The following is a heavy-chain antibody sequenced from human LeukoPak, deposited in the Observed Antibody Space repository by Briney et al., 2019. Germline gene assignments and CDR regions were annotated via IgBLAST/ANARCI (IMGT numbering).Heavy chain of an antibody. CDR1: GYTFASFG. Sequence: GASVKVSCKASGYTFASFGITWVRQAPGQGLEWMGWINTHNGDTNYAQKLQGRVTMTTDTSTSTAYMELRSLRSDDTAVYYCARDRDWDQWYSSSWPSETMYYWGQGTLVTVSS. J-gene: IGHJ4*02. CDR2: INTHNGDT. V-gene: IGHV1-18*01. CDR3: ARDRDWDQWYSSSWPSETMYY. D-gene: IGHD6-13*01.